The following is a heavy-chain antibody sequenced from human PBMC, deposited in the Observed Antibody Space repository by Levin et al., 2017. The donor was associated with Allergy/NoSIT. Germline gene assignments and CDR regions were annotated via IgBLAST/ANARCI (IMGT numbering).Heavy chain of an antibody. V-gene: IGHV4-4*07. CDR1: GGSIGDYS. CDR2: IYSRGSS. J-gene: IGHJ5*02. D-gene: IGHD3-10*01. CDR3: AREDVSRHGDHAGWFDP. Sequence: NTSETLSLTCTVSGGSIGDYSWNWIRQPAGKGLEWIGRIYSRGSSNYRSSLKSRVTLSLDTSKKTLSLKLTSVTAADTAVYYCAREDVSRHGDHAGWFDPWGQGILVTVVS.